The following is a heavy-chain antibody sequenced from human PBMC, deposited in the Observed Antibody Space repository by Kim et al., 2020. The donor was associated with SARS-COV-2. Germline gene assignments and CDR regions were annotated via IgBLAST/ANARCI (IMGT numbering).Heavy chain of an antibody. J-gene: IGHJ6*02. CDR1: GFTFSSYS. CDR2: ISSSSSYI. D-gene: IGHD3-10*01. CDR3: ARVLVSTVRGVITPDYYYYYGMDV. V-gene: IGHV3-21*01. Sequence: GGSLRLSCAASGFTFSSYSMNWVRQAPGKGLEWVSSISSSSSYIYYADSVKGRFTISRDNAKNSLYLQMNSLRAEDTAVYYCARVLVSTVRGVITPDYYYYYGMDVWGQGTTVTVSS.